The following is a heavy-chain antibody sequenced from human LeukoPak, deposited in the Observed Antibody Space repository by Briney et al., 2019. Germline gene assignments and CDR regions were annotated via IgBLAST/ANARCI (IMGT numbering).Heavy chain of an antibody. Sequence: SETLSLTCTVSGGSIYSSSYYWGWIRQPPGKGLEWIGNIYYSGSTYYNPSLKSRFTISVDTSKNQFSLKLSSATAADTAVYYCVTGNYYSSDYWGQGTLVTVSS. CDR2: IYYSGST. D-gene: IGHD3-10*01. CDR3: VTGNYYSSDY. J-gene: IGHJ4*02. CDR1: GGSIYSSSYY. V-gene: IGHV4-39*01.